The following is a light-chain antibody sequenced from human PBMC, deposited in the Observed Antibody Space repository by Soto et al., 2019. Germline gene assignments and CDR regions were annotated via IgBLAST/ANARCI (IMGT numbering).Light chain of an antibody. CDR1: SSDIGAYNY. Sequence: QSALAQPPSASGSPGQSVTISCTGTSSDIGAYNYVSWYQQYPGKAPKLIIYDVNQRPSGVPDRFSGSKSGNTASLTVSGLQAEDEAVYYCNSFAGGAHVVFGGGNKVTVL. CDR2: DVN. V-gene: IGLV2-8*01. CDR3: NSFAGGAHVV. J-gene: IGLJ2*01.